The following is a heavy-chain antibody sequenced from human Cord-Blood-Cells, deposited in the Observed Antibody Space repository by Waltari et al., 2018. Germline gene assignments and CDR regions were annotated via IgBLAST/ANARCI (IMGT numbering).Heavy chain of an antibody. V-gene: IGHV1-8*01. CDR3: ARGARGGAAAGTDY. D-gene: IGHD6-13*01. J-gene: IGHJ4*02. Sequence: VRQAPGQGLEWMGWINPNSGNTGYAQKFQGRVTMTRNTSISTAYMELSSLRSEDTAVYYCARGARGGAAAGTDYWGQGTLVTVSS. CDR2: INPNSGNT.